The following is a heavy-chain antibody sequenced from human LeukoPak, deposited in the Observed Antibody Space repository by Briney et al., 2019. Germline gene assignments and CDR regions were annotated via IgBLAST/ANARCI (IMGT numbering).Heavy chain of an antibody. CDR2: IKQDGSEK. V-gene: IGHV3-7*01. CDR1: GLTFSSYW. D-gene: IGHD3-10*01. CDR3: ARQGSLWFGESREDY. Sequence: GGSLRLSCAASGLTFSSYWMSWVRQAPGKGLEWVANIKQDGSEKYYVDSVKGRFTISRDNAKNSLYLQMNSLRAEDTAVYNCARQGSLWFGESREDYWGQGTLVTVSS. J-gene: IGHJ4*02.